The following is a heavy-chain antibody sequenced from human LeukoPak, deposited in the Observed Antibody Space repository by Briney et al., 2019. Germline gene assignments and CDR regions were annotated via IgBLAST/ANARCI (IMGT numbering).Heavy chain of an antibody. V-gene: IGHV3-30-3*01. CDR2: ISYDGGNK. J-gene: IGHJ4*02. CDR3: ARDQRQQLIGIDY. CDR1: GLTFRSYA. D-gene: IGHD6-13*01. Sequence: GGSLRLSCAASGLTFRSYAMHWVRQAPGKGLEWVAVISYDGGNKYYADSVKGRFTISRDNSKNTLFLQMNSLRAEDTAVYYCARDQRQQLIGIDYWGQGTLVTVSS.